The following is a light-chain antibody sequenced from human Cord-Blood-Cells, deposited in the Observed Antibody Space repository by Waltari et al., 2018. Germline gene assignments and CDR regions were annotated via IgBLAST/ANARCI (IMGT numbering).Light chain of an antibody. Sequence: SVTPGEKVTITCQASEGIGNYLYWYQQKPDQAPKLLIKYASQSISGVPDRFSGSKSGNTASLTISGLQAEDEADYYCCSYAGSYTWVFGGGTK. CDR2: YAS. CDR3: CSYAGSYTWV. J-gene: IGKJ4*02. V-gene: IGLV2-11*01. CDR1: EGIGNY.